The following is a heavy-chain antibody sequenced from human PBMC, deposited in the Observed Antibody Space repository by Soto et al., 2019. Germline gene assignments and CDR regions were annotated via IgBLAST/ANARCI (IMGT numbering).Heavy chain of an antibody. J-gene: IGHJ4*02. Sequence: ETLSLTXTVSSVSISSINWWSWVRQPPGKGLEWIGEIFHSGTTNYNPSLKSRVTISVDKSRNQFSLKLTSVTAADTAVYYCARALTTNSYFDNWGQGTLVTVSS. CDR1: SVSISSINW. D-gene: IGHD4-17*01. V-gene: IGHV4-4*02. CDR3: ARALTTNSYFDN. CDR2: IFHSGTT.